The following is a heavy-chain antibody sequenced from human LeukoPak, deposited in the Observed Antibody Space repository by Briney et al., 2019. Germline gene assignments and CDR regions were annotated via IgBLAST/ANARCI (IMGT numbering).Heavy chain of an antibody. CDR3: AKAYDSGWSTYY. D-gene: IGHD6-19*01. CDR2: ISGSGGYT. CDR1: GFIFSSYA. V-gene: IGHV3-23*01. Sequence: PGGSLRLSCAASGFIFSSYAMSWVRQAPAKGLEWVSSISGSGGYTYYADSVKGRFTISRDNSKNTLYLQMNSLRAEDTAVYYCAKAYDSGWSTYYWGQGTLVTVSS. J-gene: IGHJ4*02.